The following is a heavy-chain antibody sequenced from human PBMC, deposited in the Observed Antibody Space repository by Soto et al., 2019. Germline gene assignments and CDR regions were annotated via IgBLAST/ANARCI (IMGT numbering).Heavy chain of an antibody. V-gene: IGHV3-23*01. J-gene: IGHJ5*02. Sequence: GGSLRLSCAASGFTFSSYAMSWGRQAPGKGLEWVSAISGSGGSTYYADSVKGRFTISRDNSKNTLYLQMNSLRAEDTAVYYCAKAPGIAAAGRSPFDPWGQGTLVTVSS. D-gene: IGHD6-13*01. CDR1: GFTFSSYA. CDR2: ISGSGGST. CDR3: AKAPGIAAAGRSPFDP.